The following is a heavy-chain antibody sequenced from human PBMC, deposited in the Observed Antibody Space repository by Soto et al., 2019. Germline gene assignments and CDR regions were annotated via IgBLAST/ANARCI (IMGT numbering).Heavy chain of an antibody. V-gene: IGHV1-69*06. CDR2: IIPIFGTA. D-gene: IGHD5-18*01. CDR3: ATLGGTAMVKIDY. Sequence: QVQLVQSGAEVKKPGSSVKVSCKASGGTFSSYAISWVRQAPGQGLEWMGGIIPIFGTANYAQKFQGRVTITADKSTSTTYMELSRLRSEDTAVYFCATLGGTAMVKIDYWGQGTLVTVSS. CDR1: GGTFSSYA. J-gene: IGHJ4*02.